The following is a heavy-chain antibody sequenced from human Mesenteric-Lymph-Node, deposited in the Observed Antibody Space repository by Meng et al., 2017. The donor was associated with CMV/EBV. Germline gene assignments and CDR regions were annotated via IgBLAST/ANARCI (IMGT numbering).Heavy chain of an antibody. CDR3: ARDERFWSGYYLISGAFDI. CDR1: GGSISSSSYY. V-gene: IGHV4-39*07. CDR2: IYYSGST. J-gene: IGHJ3*02. D-gene: IGHD3-3*01. Sequence: SETLSLTCTVSGGSISSSSYYWGWIRQPPGKGLEWIGSIYYSGSTYSNPSLKSRVTISVDTSKNQFSLKLSSVTAADTAVYYCARDERFWSGYYLISGAFDIWGQGTMVTVSS.